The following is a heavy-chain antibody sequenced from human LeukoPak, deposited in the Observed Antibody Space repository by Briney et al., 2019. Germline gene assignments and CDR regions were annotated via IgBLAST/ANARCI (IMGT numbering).Heavy chain of an antibody. CDR1: GGSVSSGSYY. V-gene: IGHV4-61*01. J-gene: IGHJ6*02. CDR3: ARDRPYLYYDFWSGYGSGV. D-gene: IGHD3-3*01. Sequence: SETLSLTCTVSGGSVSSGSYYWSWIRQPPGKGLEWIGYIYYSGSTNYNPSLKSRVTISVGTSKNQFSLKLSSVTAADTAVYYCARDRPYLYYDFWSGYGSGVWGQGTTVTVSS. CDR2: IYYSGST.